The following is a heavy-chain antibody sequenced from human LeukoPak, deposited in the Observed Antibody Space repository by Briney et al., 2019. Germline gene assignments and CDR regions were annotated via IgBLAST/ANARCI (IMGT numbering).Heavy chain of an antibody. CDR2: INWNGGRT. Sequence: GGSLRLSCAASGFTFDDYGMSWVSQAPGKGLEWVSGINWNGGRTAYADSVKGRFTISRDNAKNSLYLQMNSLRAEDTALYYCARARSTGYYVADYWGQGTLVTVSS. V-gene: IGHV3-20*04. J-gene: IGHJ4*02. CDR3: ARARSTGYYVADY. CDR1: GFTFDDYG. D-gene: IGHD3-9*01.